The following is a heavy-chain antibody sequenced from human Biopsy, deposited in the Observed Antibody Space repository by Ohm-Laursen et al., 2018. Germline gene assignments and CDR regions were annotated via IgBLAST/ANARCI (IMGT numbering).Heavy chain of an antibody. CDR1: GGTFSNYG. D-gene: IGHD3-9*01. J-gene: IGHJ1*01. V-gene: IGHV1-69*06. CDR2: NIPILGTG. CDR3: ATKLTGYFHH. Sequence: ASVKVSCKAPGGTFSNYGINWVRQAPGQGLEWLGGNIPILGTGNYAQKFQDRVTVAADTSTSTATMELRSLRSDDTAVYYCATKLTGYFHHWGQGTPVIVSS.